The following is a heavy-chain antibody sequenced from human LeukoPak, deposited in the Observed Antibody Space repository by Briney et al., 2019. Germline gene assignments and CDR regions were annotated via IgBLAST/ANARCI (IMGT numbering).Heavy chain of an antibody. D-gene: IGHD2-15*01. CDR3: AREGSWYGYYYYYGMDV. CDR1: GFTFSSYG. CDR2: IWYDGSNK. V-gene: IGHV3-33*01. Sequence: GGSLRLSCAASGFTFSSYGIHWVRQAPGKGLEWVAVIWYDGSNKYYADSVKGRFTISRDNSKNTLYLQMNSLRAEDTAVYYCAREGSWYGYYYYYGMDVWGQGTTVTVSS. J-gene: IGHJ6*02.